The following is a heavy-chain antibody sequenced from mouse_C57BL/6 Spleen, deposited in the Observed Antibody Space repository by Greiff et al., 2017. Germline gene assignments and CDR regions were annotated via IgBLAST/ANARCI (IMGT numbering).Heavy chain of an antibody. CDR2: IAPENGDT. CDR3: TTLLLRAMDY. Sequence: EVQGVESGAELVRLGASVKLSCTASGFNIKDDYMHWVKPSPEQGLEWIGWIAPENGDTEYASKFQGKATLTAETSSNTAYLQPSVLTSEDTAVYYFTTLLLRAMDYWGKGTSVTVSS. D-gene: IGHD2-12*01. CDR1: GFNIKDDY. V-gene: IGHV14-4*01. J-gene: IGHJ4*01.